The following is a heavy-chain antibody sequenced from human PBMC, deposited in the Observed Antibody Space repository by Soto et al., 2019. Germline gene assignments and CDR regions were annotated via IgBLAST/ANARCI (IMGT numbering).Heavy chain of an antibody. CDR1: GFSLSTSGVG. CDR3: AHVLVVVANYGMDV. V-gene: IGHV2-5*02. Sequence: QITLKESGPTLVKPTQTLTLTCTFSGFSLSTSGVGVGWIRQPPGKALEWLALIYWDDDKRYSPSLTSRLTTTKDTSKNQVVLTMTNIDPVDTATYYCAHVLVVVANYGMDVWGQGTTVTVSS. CDR2: IYWDDDK. J-gene: IGHJ6*02. D-gene: IGHD2-15*01.